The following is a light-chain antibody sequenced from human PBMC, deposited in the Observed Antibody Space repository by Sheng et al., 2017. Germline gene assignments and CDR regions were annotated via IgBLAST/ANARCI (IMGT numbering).Light chain of an antibody. J-gene: IGKJ5*01. Sequence: DIQMTQSPSSLSASVGDRVTITCQASQDISNYLNWYQQKPGKAPQLLIYDASNLETGVPSKFSGSGSGTDFTFTISSLQPEDIATYYCQQYNTYPLTFGQGTRLEMK. V-gene: IGKV1-33*01. CDR3: QQYNTYPLT. CDR2: DAS. CDR1: QDISNY.